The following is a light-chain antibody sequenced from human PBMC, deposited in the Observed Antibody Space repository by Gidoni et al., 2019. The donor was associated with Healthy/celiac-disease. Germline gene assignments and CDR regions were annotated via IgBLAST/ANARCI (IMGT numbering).Light chain of an antibody. V-gene: IGLV2-14*03. CDR1: SSDVGGYNY. CDR2: DVS. Sequence: QSALTQPASVSGSPVPSITISCTGTSSDVGGYNYVSWYQHHPGNAPKLMIYDVSNRPSGVSNRFSGSKSGNTASLTISGLQAEDEADYYCSSYTSSSTPWVFGGGTKLTVL. CDR3: SSYTSSSTPWV. J-gene: IGLJ3*02.